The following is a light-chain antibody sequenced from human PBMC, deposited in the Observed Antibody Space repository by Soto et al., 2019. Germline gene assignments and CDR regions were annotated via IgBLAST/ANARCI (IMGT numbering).Light chain of an antibody. CDR1: SSDVGSYNY. Sequence: QSVLTQPASVSGSPGQSITISCTGTSSDVGSYNYVSGYQQHPGKAPKLMIYEVSDRPSGISSRFSGSKSGNTASLTISGLQTEDEADYYCSSYTSSSTLFGTGTKVTVL. V-gene: IGLV2-14*01. CDR2: EVS. J-gene: IGLJ1*01. CDR3: SSYTSSSTL.